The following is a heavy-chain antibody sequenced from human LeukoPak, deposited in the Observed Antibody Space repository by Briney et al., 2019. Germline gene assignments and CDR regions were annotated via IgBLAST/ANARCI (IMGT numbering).Heavy chain of an antibody. Sequence: GGSLRLSCAASGFTFSNYSMNWVRQAPGKGLEWISYISRSTSTIYYADSVKGRFTISRDNSKDTLYLQMNSLRAEDTAVYYCAEYYFYDSSGYQQYYFDYWGQGTLVTVSS. D-gene: IGHD3-22*01. V-gene: IGHV3-48*01. J-gene: IGHJ4*02. CDR2: ISRSTSTI. CDR1: GFTFSNYS. CDR3: AEYYFYDSSGYQQYYFDY.